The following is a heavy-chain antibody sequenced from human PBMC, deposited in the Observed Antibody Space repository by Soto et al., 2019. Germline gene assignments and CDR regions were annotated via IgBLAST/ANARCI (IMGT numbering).Heavy chain of an antibody. CDR3: ARYSGSYLSAYFYGRDV. CDR2: ISTVSSAT. Sequence: PGGSLRLSCAASGFTFSDYYMTWIRQAPGKGLAWVSFISTVSSATNYADSVKGRFTISRDNAKNLVYLQMESLRAEDTAVYYCARYSGSYLSAYFYGRDVWGQGATVTVSS. D-gene: IGHD1-26*01. V-gene: IGHV3-11*06. J-gene: IGHJ6*02. CDR1: GFTFSDYY.